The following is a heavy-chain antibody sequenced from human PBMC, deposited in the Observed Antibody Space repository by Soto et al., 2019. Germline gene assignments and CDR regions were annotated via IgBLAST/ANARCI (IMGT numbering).Heavy chain of an antibody. J-gene: IGHJ6*02. CDR1: GGTFRSYA. CDR2: IIPISGTA. CDR3: ARSQGSSTSLEIYYYYYYGMDV. V-gene: IGHV1-69*01. Sequence: QVQLVQSGAEVKKPGSSVKVSCKASGGTFRSYAISWVRQAPGQGLEWMGGIIPISGTANYAQKFQGRVTITADESKSTAYVELSSLRSEDTAVYYCARSQGSSTSLEIYYYYYYGMDVWGQGTTVTVYS. D-gene: IGHD2-2*01.